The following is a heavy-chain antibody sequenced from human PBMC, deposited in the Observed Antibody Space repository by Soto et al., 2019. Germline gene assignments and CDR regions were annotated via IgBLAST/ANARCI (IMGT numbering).Heavy chain of an antibody. CDR3: AREGHCSSTSCYTDYYYYYGMDV. Sequence: GGSLRLSCAASGFTFSSYWMSWVRQAPGKGLEWVANIKQGGSEKYYVDSVKGRFTISRDNAKNSLYLQMNSLRAEDTAVYYCAREGHCSSTSCYTDYYYYYGMDVWGQGTTVTVSS. CDR2: IKQGGSEK. V-gene: IGHV3-7*01. J-gene: IGHJ6*02. D-gene: IGHD2-2*02. CDR1: GFTFSSYW.